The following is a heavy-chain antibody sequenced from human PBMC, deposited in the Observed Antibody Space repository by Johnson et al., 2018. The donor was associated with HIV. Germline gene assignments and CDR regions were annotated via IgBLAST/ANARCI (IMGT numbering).Heavy chain of an antibody. V-gene: IGHV3-11*01. CDR2: IDSDGTKK. J-gene: IGHJ3*01. CDR1: GFTLGSYD. Sequence: QVQLVESGGGLVKPGGSLRLSCEASGFTLGSYDMHWVRQAAGKGLEWVSEIDSDGTKKYYADSVRGRFIISRDNAKNSLYLQMNRLRAEDTALYYCARENYRRRDAFDVWGQGTVVIVSS. D-gene: IGHD1-7*01. CDR3: ARENYRRRDAFDV.